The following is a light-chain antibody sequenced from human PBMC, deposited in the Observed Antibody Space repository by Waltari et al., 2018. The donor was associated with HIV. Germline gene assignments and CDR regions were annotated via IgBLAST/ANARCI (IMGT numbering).Light chain of an antibody. CDR1: QSISSY. CDR3: QQSYSTPPT. V-gene: IGKV1-39*01. CDR2: AAS. Sequence: DIQMTQSPSSLCASVGDRVTITCRASQSISSYLNWYQQKPGKAPKLLIYAASSLQSGVTSRFSGSGSGTDFTLTISSLQPEDFATYYCQQSYSTPPTFGQGTKLEIK. J-gene: IGKJ2*01.